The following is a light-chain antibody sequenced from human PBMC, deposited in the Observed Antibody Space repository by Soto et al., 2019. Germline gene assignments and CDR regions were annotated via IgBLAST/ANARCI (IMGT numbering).Light chain of an antibody. CDR2: EGS. J-gene: IGLJ3*02. V-gene: IGLV2-23*03. CDR3: CSYAGSGTFEWV. CDR1: SSDVGSYNL. Sequence: QSALTQPASVSGSPGQSITISCTGTSSDVGSYNLVSWYQQHPGKAPKLKIYEGSKRPSGVSNRFSGSKSGNTASLTISGLQAEDEADYYCCSYAGSGTFEWVFGGGTKLTVL.